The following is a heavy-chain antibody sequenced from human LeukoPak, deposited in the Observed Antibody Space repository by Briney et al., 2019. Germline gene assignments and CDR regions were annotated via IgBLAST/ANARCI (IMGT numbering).Heavy chain of an antibody. D-gene: IGHD2-2*01. V-gene: IGHV3-23*01. J-gene: IGHJ2*01. Sequence: GGSLRLSCAASGFTFSSYEMNWVRQAPGKGLEWVSAISGSGGSTYYADSVKGRFTISRDNSKNTLYLQMNSLRAEDTAVYYCAKMRRIVVVPAAKAYWYFDLWGRGTLVTVSS. CDR3: AKMRRIVVVPAAKAYWYFDL. CDR2: ISGSGGST. CDR1: GFTFSSYE.